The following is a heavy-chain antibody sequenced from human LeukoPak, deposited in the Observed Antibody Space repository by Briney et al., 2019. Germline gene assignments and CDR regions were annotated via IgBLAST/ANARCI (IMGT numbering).Heavy chain of an antibody. CDR1: GGSISSSSYY. CDR3: ARADFYDSSGYYSPSWFDP. CDR2: IYYSGST. V-gene: IGHV4-39*07. D-gene: IGHD3-22*01. Sequence: SETLSLTCTVSGGSISSSSYYWGWIRQPPGQGLEWIGSIYYSGSTYYNPSLKSRVTISVDTSKNQFSLKLSSVTAADTAVYYCARADFYDSSGYYSPSWFDPWGQGTLVTVSS. J-gene: IGHJ5*02.